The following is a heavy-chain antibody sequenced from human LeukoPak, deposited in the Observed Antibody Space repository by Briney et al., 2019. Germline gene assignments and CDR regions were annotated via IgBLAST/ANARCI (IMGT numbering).Heavy chain of an antibody. J-gene: IGHJ4*02. V-gene: IGHV4-61*02. Sequence: PSETLSLTCTVSGGSISSGSYYWSWIRQPAGKGLEWIGRIYTSGSTNYNPPLKSRVTISVDTSKNQFSLKLSSVTAADTAVYYCAREECSSTSCYPSDYWGQGTLVTVSS. CDR3: AREECSSTSCYPSDY. D-gene: IGHD2-2*01. CDR1: GGSISSGSYY. CDR2: IYTSGST.